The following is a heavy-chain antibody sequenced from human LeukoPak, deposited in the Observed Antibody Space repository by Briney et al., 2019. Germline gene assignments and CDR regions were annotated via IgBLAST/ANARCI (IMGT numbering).Heavy chain of an antibody. V-gene: IGHV4-34*01. J-gene: IGHJ4*02. CDR3: ARGGERYCSGGSCRRTDY. D-gene: IGHD2-15*01. CDR2: INHSGST. Sequence: SETLSLTCAVYGGSFSGYYWSWIRQPPGKGLEWIGEINHSGSTNYNPSLKSRVAISVDTSKNQFSLKLSSVTAADTAVYYCARGGERYCSGGSCRRTDYWGQGTLVTVSS. CDR1: GGSFSGYY.